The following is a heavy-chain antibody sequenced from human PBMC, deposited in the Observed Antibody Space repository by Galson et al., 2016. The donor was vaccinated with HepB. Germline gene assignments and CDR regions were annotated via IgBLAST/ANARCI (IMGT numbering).Heavy chain of an antibody. CDR3: ARRARITSRPGGRFFDY. CDR1: GFNFGDYA. CDR2: IKSKTYGGTS. Sequence: SLRLSCAASGFNFGDYAINWLRQAPGKGLEAIGFIKSKTYGGTSEYAAPVKDRFTISRDDSKSVAYLQMDSLKTEDTAIYYCARRARITSRPGGRFFDYWGQGALVTVSS. V-gene: IGHV3-49*03. D-gene: IGHD6-6*01. J-gene: IGHJ4*02.